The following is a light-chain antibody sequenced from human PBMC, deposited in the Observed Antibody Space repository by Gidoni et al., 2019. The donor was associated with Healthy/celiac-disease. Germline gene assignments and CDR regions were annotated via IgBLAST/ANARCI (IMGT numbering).Light chain of an antibody. CDR3: CSYAGSSTVV. CDR2: EGS. J-gene: IGLJ2*01. Sequence: QSALTQPASVSGSPGQSITISCTGTSSDVGSYNIVSWYQQQPGKAPKLMIYEGSKRPSGVSNRFSGSKSGNTASLTISGLQAEDEADYYCCSYAGSSTVVFGGGTKLTVL. V-gene: IGLV2-23*01. CDR1: SSDVGSYNI.